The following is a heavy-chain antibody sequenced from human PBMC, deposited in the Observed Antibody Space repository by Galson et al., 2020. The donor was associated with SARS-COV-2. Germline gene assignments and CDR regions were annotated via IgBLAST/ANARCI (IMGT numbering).Heavy chain of an antibody. Sequence: SETLSLTCTVSGGSVSSGGYYWSWIRQHPGKGLEWIGYIYYTGSSYYNPSLKSRLTMSVDTSKNQFSLRLYSVTAADTAVYYCARVPTLRARPYYYYFMGVWGKGTSVTVSS. V-gene: IGHV4-31*03. CDR3: ARVPTLRARPYYYYFMGV. CDR2: IYYTGSS. J-gene: IGHJ6*03. CDR1: GGSVSSGGYY.